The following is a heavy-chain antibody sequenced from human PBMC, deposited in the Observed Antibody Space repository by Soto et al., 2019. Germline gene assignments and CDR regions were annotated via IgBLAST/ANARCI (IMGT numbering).Heavy chain of an antibody. CDR2: IFYSGST. CDR3: ARGAADTAMVDS. CDR1: GGSIRSYY. D-gene: IGHD5-18*01. Sequence: SETLSLTCTVSGGSIRSYYWTWTRQPPGKGLEWLGYIFYSGSTFYNPSLKSRVTISIHTSKSQFSLQLTSVTAADTAVYYCARGAADTAMVDSWGQGTLVTVSS. V-gene: IGHV4-59*01. J-gene: IGHJ4*02.